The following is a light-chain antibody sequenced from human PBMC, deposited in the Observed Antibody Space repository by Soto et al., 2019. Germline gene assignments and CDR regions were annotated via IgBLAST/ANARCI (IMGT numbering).Light chain of an antibody. V-gene: IGLV2-8*01. J-gene: IGLJ1*01. CDR3: SSYTGSSYV. CDR1: GSDVGDYNY. Sequence: QSALTQPPSASGSPGQSITISCTGAGSDVGDYNYVSWYQQHPGKAPKLMIYEVTKRPSGVPDRFSGSKSGNTASLTVSGLQAVDEANYYCSSYTGSSYVFGTGTKLTVL. CDR2: EVT.